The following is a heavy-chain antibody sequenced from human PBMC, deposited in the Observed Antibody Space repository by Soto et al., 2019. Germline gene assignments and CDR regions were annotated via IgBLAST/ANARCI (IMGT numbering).Heavy chain of an antibody. CDR2: PSVGNGDT. CDR1: GDTRTDFS. D-gene: IGHD2-15*01. J-gene: IGHJ6*02. Sequence: GASVKVSCKASGDTRTDFSMHWVRQAPGQRPEWMGWPSVGNGDTKYSQKFQGRVTITRDTSARTAYMELSNLRSEDTAVYYCATSEGDCGGGSCYNYFYYYGMDVWGQGTTVTVS. CDR3: ATSEGDCGGGSCYNYFYYYGMDV. V-gene: IGHV1-3*01.